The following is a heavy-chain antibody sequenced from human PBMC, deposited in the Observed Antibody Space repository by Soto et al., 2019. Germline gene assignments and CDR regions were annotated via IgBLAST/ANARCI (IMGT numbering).Heavy chain of an antibody. V-gene: IGHV4-61*08. Sequence: SETLSLTCAVSGGSISSGGYSWSWIRQPPGKGLEWIGYIYYSGSTHHNPSLKNRVSISEDRSKNEFSLKLSSVTAADTAIYYCAREFYYDSSGIGFDSWGQGTLVTVSS. D-gene: IGHD3-22*01. CDR1: GGSISSGGYS. CDR3: AREFYYDSSGIGFDS. J-gene: IGHJ4*02. CDR2: IYYSGST.